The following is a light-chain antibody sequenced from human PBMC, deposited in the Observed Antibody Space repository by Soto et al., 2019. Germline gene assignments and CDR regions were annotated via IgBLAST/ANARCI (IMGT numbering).Light chain of an antibody. CDR3: AAWGDSLSGVL. Sequence: QAVVTQPPSASGTPGQRVTISCSGSSSNIGSNYVYWYQQVPGTAPKLLIYRNNQRPSGVPDRFCGSKSGTSASLAISGLRSEDEADYYCAAWGDSLSGVLFGGGTKLTVL. J-gene: IGLJ2*01. CDR2: RNN. V-gene: IGLV1-47*01. CDR1: SSNIGSNY.